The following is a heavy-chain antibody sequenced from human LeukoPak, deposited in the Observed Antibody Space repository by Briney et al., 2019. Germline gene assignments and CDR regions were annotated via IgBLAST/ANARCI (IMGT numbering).Heavy chain of an antibody. CDR2: INHSGST. V-gene: IGHV4-34*01. CDR3: ARGPVIVGATPFDC. J-gene: IGHJ4*02. CDR1: GGSFSGYY. Sequence: PSETLSLTCAVYGGSFSGYYWSWIRQPPGKGLEWIGEINHSGSTNYNPSLKSRVTISVDTSKNQFSLKLSSVTAADTAVYYCARGPVIVGATPFDCWGQGTLVTVSS. D-gene: IGHD1-26*01.